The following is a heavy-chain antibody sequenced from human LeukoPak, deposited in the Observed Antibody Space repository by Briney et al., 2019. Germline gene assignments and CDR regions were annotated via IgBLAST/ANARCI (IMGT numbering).Heavy chain of an antibody. CDR3: ARANCSGGSCSDY. D-gene: IGHD2-15*01. CDR1: GFTFSSYR. CDR2: IYSGGST. J-gene: IGHJ4*02. Sequence: GGSLRLSCAASGFTFSSYRMNWIRQAPGKGLEWVSVIYSGGSTYYAASVKGRFTISRDNSKNTLYLQMNSLRAEDTAVYYCARANCSGGSCSDYWGQGTLVTVSS. V-gene: IGHV3-53*01.